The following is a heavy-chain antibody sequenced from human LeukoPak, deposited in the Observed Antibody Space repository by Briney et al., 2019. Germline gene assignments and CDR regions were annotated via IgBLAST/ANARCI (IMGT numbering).Heavy chain of an antibody. J-gene: IGHJ6*02. D-gene: IGHD6-6*01. V-gene: IGHV1-69*13. CDR3: ARYSSSYDYYYYYGMDV. CDR1: GGTFSSYA. CDR2: IIPIFGTA. Sequence: SVKVSCKASGGTFSSYAISWVRQAPGQRLEWMGGIIPIFGTANYAQKFQGRVTITADESTSTAYMELSSLRSEDTAVYYCARYSSSYDYYYYYGMDVWGQGTTVTVSS.